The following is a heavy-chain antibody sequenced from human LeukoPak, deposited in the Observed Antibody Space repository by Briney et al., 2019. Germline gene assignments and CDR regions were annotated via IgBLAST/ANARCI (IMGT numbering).Heavy chain of an antibody. CDR1: GGTFSSYA. J-gene: IGHJ4*02. V-gene: IGHV1-69*01. CDR2: IIPIFGTA. CDR3: AKDGDGYYPFDY. D-gene: IGHD3-22*01. Sequence: ASVKVSCKASGGTFSSYAISWVRQAPGQGLEWMGGIIPIFGTANYAQKFQGRVTITADESPSTAYMELSSLRSEDTAVYYCAKDGDGYYPFDYWGQGTLVTVSS.